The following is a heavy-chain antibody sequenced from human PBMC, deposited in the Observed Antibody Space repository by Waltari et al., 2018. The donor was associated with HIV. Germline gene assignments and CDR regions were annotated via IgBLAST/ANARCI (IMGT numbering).Heavy chain of an antibody. J-gene: IGHJ6*02. CDR1: GFTFSSHG. D-gene: IGHD2-15*01. CDR2: IWYDGTNK. Sequence: QVPLVESGGVVVPPGSPLSLSCAASGFTFSSHGLPWVRQAPGKGLEWVAVIWYDGTNKYYADSVKGRFTISRDNSKNTLYLQMNSLRAEDTAVYYCARDRSEGGGYYYYGLDVWGQGTTVTVSS. V-gene: IGHV3-33*01. CDR3: ARDRSEGGGYYYYGLDV.